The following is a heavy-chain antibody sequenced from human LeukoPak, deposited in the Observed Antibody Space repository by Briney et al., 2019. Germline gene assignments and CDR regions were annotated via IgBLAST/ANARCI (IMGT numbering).Heavy chain of an antibody. CDR1: GYTFTSYG. CDR3: ARDIVRYFDWLLLANPLDY. D-gene: IGHD3-9*01. J-gene: IGHJ4*02. V-gene: IGHV1-18*01. Sequence: ASVKVSCKASGYTFTSYGISWVRQAPGQGLEWMGWISAYNGNTNYAQKLQGRVTMTTDTSTSTAYMELRSLRSDDTAVYYCARDIVRYFDWLLLANPLDYWGQGTLVTVSS. CDR2: ISAYNGNT.